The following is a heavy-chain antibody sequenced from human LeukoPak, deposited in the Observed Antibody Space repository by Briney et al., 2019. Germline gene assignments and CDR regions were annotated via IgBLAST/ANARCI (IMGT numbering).Heavy chain of an antibody. J-gene: IGHJ6*02. CDR2: IYYSGST. CDR3: ACGDYYYGMDV. Sequence: PSETLSLTCTVSGGSISSYYWSWIRQPPGKGLEWIGYIYYSGSTNYNPSLKSRVTISVDTSKNQFSLKLSSVTAADTAVYYCACGDYYYGMDVWGQGTTVTVSS. D-gene: IGHD3-10*01. V-gene: IGHV4-59*08. CDR1: GGSISSYY.